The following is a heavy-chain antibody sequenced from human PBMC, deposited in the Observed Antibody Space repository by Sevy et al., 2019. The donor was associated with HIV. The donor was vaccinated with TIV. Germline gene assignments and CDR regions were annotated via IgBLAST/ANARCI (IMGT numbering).Heavy chain of an antibody. CDR3: VRFDTKIKIFGVPRGAY. J-gene: IGHJ4*02. CDR1: GGSFSDFY. V-gene: IGHV4-34*01. CDR2: INHREVT. Sequence: KQSQTLSLTCTVYGGSFSDFYWNWIRQSPGKGLEWIGEINHREVTNYNPSLKSRATISADASNRQFSLKLTSVTAADTAVYYCVRFDTKIKIFGVPRGAYWGPGTLVTVSS. D-gene: IGHD3-3*01.